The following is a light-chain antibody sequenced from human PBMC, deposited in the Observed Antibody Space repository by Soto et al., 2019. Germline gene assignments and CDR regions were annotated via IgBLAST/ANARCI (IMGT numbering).Light chain of an antibody. J-gene: IGLJ2*01. CDR2: DVS. Sequence: QSALTQPASVSGSPGQSITISCTGTSSDVGAYNYVSWYQHHPGKAPKLMIFDVSHRPSGVSNRFSGSKSGNTASLTISGLQAEDEADYYCCSYTSANTLLFGGGTKLTVL. CDR3: CSYTSANTLL. V-gene: IGLV2-14*03. CDR1: SSDVGAYNY.